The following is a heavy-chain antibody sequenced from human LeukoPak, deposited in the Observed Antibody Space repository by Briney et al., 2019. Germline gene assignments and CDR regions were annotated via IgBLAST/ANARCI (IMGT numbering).Heavy chain of an antibody. Sequence: SETLSLTCTVSGGSISSYYWSWIRQPPGKGLEWIGYIYYSGSTNYNPSLKSRVTISVDTSKNQFSLKLSSVTAADTAVYYCARVVWELPDYWGQGTLVTVSS. CDR2: IYYSGST. D-gene: IGHD1-26*01. J-gene: IGHJ4*02. V-gene: IGHV4-59*01. CDR3: ARVVWELPDY. CDR1: GGSISSYY.